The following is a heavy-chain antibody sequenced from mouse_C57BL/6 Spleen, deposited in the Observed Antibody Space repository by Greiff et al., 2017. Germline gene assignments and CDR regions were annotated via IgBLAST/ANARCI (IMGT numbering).Heavy chain of an antibody. CDR3: ASADGYYRVRYFDV. CDR1: GYTFTSYW. V-gene: IGHV1-55*01. J-gene: IGHJ1*03. Sequence: QVHVKQPGAELVKPGASVKMSCKASGYTFTSYWITWVKQRPGQGLEWIGDIYPGSGSTNYNEKFKSKATLTVDTSSSTAYMQLSSLTSEDSAVYYCASADGYYRVRYFDVWGTGTTVTVSS. D-gene: IGHD2-3*01. CDR2: IYPGSGST.